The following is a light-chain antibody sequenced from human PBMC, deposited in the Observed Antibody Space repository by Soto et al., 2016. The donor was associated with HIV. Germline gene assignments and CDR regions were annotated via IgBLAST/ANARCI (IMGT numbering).Light chain of an antibody. V-gene: IGKV1-5*03. Sequence: DIQMTQFPSTLSASIGDRVTITCRASQSVSVWLAWYQQKPGKAPNLLIFKTSTLEIGVPSRFSGSGPGTDFTLTLSSVQPDDVGTYYCQQYNTVPWTFGQGTKLEMK. CDR2: KTS. CDR1: QSVSVW. J-gene: IGKJ1*01. CDR3: QQYNTVPWT.